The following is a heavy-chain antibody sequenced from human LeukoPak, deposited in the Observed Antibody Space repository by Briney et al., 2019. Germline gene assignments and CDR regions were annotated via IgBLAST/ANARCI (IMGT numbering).Heavy chain of an antibody. CDR1: GGSVISGGYY. CDR2: IYYSGST. CDR3: ARVSQQIWGHWFDP. D-gene: IGHD3-16*01. J-gene: IGHJ5*02. V-gene: IGHV4-31*03. Sequence: SETLSLTCTVSGGSVISGGYYWSWIRQHPGKGLEWIGYIYYSGSTYYNPSLKSRVTISVDTPKNQFSLNLSSVTAADTAVYYCARVSQQIWGHWFDPWGQGTLVTVSS.